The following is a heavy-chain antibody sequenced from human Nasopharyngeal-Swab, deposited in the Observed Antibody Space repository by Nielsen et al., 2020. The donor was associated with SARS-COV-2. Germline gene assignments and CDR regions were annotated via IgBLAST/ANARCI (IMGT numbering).Heavy chain of an antibody. CDR3: AKDRYCSSTSCHYYYYYYMDV. D-gene: IGHD2-2*01. CDR2: IRYDGSNK. J-gene: IGHJ6*03. V-gene: IGHV3-30*02. CDR1: GFTFSSYG. Sequence: GGSLRLFCAASGFTFSSYGMHWVRQAPGKGLEWVAFIRYDGSNKYYADSVKGRFTISRDNSKNTLYLQMNSLRAEDTAVYYCAKDRYCSSTSCHYYYYYYMDVWGKGTTVTVSS.